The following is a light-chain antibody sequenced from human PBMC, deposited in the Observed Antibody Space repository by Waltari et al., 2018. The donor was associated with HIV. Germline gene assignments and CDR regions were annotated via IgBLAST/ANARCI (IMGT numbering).Light chain of an antibody. CDR3: SSYTSSSTVV. J-gene: IGLJ2*01. V-gene: IGLV2-14*01. Sequence: QSALTQPASVSGSPGQSITISCTGTRSDVGGYNNVSWYQQHPGKAPKLMIYEVSNRPSGVSNRFSGSNSGNTASLTISGLQAEDEADYYCSSYTSSSTVVFGGGTKLTVL. CDR1: RSDVGGYNN. CDR2: EVS.